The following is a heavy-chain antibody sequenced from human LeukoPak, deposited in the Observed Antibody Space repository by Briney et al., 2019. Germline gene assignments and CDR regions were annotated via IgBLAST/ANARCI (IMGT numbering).Heavy chain of an antibody. V-gene: IGHV3-33*08. J-gene: IGHJ4*02. D-gene: IGHD3-22*01. CDR1: GFTFSSYG. CDR2: IWYDGSNK. Sequence: GGSLRLSCAASGFTFSSYGMHWVRQAPGKGLEWVAVIWYDGSNKYYADSVKGRFTISRGNSKNTLYLQMNSLRAEDTAVYYCARSYYYDSSGYYYPDYWGQGTLVTVSS. CDR3: ARSYYYDSSGYYYPDY.